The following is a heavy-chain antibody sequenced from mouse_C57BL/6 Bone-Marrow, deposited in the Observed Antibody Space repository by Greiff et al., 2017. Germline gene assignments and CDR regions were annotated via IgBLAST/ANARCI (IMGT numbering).Heavy chain of an antibody. CDR3: ARGTFAY. CDR2: ISYDGSN. J-gene: IGHJ3*01. CDR1: GYSITSGYY. Sequence: DVQLQESGPGLVKPSQSLSLTCSVTGYSITSGYYWNWIRQVPGNKLEWMGYISYDGSNNYNPSLKNRISITRATSKNQFFLKLNSVTTEDTATYYCARGTFAYWGQGTLVTVSA. V-gene: IGHV3-6*01.